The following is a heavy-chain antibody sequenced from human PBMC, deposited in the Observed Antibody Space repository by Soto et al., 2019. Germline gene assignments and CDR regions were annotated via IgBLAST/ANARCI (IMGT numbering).Heavy chain of an antibody. Sequence: QVQLVQSGAEVKKPGSSVKVSCKTSGGTFSSYAISWVRQAPGQGLEWMGGIIPIFDTANYAQKFQGRVTITADESTRTAYMELSSLRSEDTAVYDCARHDCSSTSCYYYYYYSMDVWGQGTTVTVSS. CDR2: IIPIFDTA. V-gene: IGHV1-69*12. CDR3: ARHDCSSTSCYYYYYYSMDV. D-gene: IGHD2-2*01. J-gene: IGHJ6*02. CDR1: GGTFSSYA.